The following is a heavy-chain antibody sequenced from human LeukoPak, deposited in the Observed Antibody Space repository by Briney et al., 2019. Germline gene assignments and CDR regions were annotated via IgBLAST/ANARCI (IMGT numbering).Heavy chain of an antibody. CDR1: EFTFSSYW. CDR2: TNQDGSEK. CDR3: ARDGGYCSGGTCYSTH. V-gene: IGHV3-7*03. J-gene: IGHJ4*02. D-gene: IGHD2-15*01. Sequence: GGSLRLSCVASEFTFSSYWMTWVRQAPGKGLEWVASTNQDGSEKYNVDSVKGRFTISRDNANNSLYLQMNCLRAEDTAVYYCARDGGYCSGGTCYSTHWGQGALVTVSS.